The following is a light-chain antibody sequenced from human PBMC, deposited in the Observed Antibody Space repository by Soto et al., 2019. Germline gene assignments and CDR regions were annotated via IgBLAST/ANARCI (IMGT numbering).Light chain of an antibody. CDR1: QTINKNY. V-gene: IGKV3-20*01. J-gene: IGKJ4*01. Sequence: EIVLTQSPGTLSLSPGERATLSCRASQTINKNYFAWYQQKPGQAPRPLMYSASIRATGIPDRFSGSGSGTDFTLTISRLEPEDFAVYYCQYYGRSPLTFGGGTKVDIK. CDR3: QYYGRSPLT. CDR2: SAS.